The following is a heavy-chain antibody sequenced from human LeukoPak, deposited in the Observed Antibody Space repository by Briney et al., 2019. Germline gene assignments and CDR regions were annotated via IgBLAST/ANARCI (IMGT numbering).Heavy chain of an antibody. CDR1: GFTFSSHS. CDR2: ISSSSSYI. CDR3: ARGWLLRYDAFDI. D-gene: IGHD3-22*01. J-gene: IGHJ3*02. Sequence: GGSPRLSCAASGFTFSSHSMNWVRQAPGKGLECVSSISSSSSYIYYADSVKGRFTISRDNAKNSLYLQMNSLRAEDTAVYYCARGWLLRYDAFDIWGQGTMVTVSS. V-gene: IGHV3-21*01.